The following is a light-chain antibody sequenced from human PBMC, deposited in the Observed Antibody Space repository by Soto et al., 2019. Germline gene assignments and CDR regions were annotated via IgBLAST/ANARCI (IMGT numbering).Light chain of an antibody. CDR2: TTS. CDR1: LSVTRSW. CDR3: QQCGGSPLCS. V-gene: IGKV3-20*01. J-gene: IGKJ3*01. Sequence: EIVFTQPPATLPLSPGERATLSCTASLSVTRSWLAWYQRKPGQAPRLLIHTTSTRATDIPDRFSGSASGTDFTLTISRRKPEAFAVYYCQQCGGSPLCSFGPGTRVDI.